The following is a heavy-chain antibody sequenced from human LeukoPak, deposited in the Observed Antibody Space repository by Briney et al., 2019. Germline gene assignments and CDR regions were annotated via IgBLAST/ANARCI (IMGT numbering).Heavy chain of an antibody. Sequence: PGGSLRLSCAASGFSFSNRWMSWVRQAPGQGLEWVGRIKSKTNGETTDYAAPVKGRFTISRDNSKNTLYLQMNSLRAEDTAVYYCARDVSGMDVWGKGTTVTVSS. V-gene: IGHV3-15*01. D-gene: IGHD5/OR15-5a*01. J-gene: IGHJ6*04. CDR1: GFSFSNRW. CDR2: IKSKTNGETT. CDR3: ARDVSGMDV.